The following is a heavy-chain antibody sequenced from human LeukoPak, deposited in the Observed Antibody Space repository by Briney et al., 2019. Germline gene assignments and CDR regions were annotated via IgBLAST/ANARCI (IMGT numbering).Heavy chain of an antibody. CDR3: ATYTNWVAGDV. V-gene: IGHV3-7*01. CDR1: GFTFSESW. D-gene: IGHD1-1*01. J-gene: IGHJ6*02. Sequence: GGSLRLSCAASGFTFSESWMSWVRQAPGKGLEWLAAIKDDGSEKDHVDSVKGRFTISRDNAKNSLYLQMNSLGAEDTAVYYCATYTNWVAGDVWGQGTTVYVSS. CDR2: IKDDGSEK.